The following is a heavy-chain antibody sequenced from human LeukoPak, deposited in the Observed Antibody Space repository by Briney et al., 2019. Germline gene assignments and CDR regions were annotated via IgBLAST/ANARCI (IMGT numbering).Heavy chain of an antibody. CDR2: IIPIFGTA. J-gene: IGHJ4*02. CDR1: GGTFSSYA. CDR3: ARANYRDYPEY. Sequence: GASVKVSCKASGGTFSSYAISWVRQAPGQGLEWMGRIIPIFGTANYAQKCQGRVTISTDESTRKAYMELSSLKSEDTAVYYCARANYRDYPEYWGQGTLVTVSS. V-gene: IGHV1-69*05. D-gene: IGHD4-17*01.